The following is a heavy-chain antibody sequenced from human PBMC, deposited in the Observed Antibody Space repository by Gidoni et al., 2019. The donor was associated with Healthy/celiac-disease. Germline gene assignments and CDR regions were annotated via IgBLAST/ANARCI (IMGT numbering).Heavy chain of an antibody. CDR2: IYYSGSN. D-gene: IGHD3-22*01. CDR3: ARDSITMIDY. V-gene: IGHV4-31*03. J-gene: IGHJ4*02. CDR1: GCSIRSGGYY. Sequence: QVQLQESGPGLVKPSQTLSLTCTFAGCSIRSGGYYWSWIRQHPGKGLEWIGYIYYSGSNYYNPSLKSRVTISVDTSKNQFSLKLSSVTAADTAVYYCARDSITMIDYWGQGTLVTVSS.